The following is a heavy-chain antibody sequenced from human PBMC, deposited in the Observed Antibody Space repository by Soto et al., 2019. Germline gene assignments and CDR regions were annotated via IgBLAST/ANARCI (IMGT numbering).Heavy chain of an antibody. CDR2: ISYDGSNK. CDR3: AQDSGLYYYCGMDV. V-gene: IGHV3-30*18. J-gene: IGHJ6*02. CDR1: GFTFSSYG. Sequence: QVQLVESGGGVVQPGRSLRLSCAASGFTFSSYGMHWVRQAPGKGLEWVAVISYDGSNKYYADSVKGRFTISRDNAKNTLYLQRNSLRAEDTAVYYCAQDSGLYYYCGMDVWGQGTTVTVSS.